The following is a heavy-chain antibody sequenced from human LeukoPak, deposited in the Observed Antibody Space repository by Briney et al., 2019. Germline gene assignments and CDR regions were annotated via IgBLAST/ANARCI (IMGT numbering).Heavy chain of an antibody. CDR1: GFTFSSYS. D-gene: IGHD1-14*01. Sequence: GGSLRLSCAASGFTFSSYSMNWVRQAPGKGLEWVSSIGSANSYIYYADSLKGGFTIQMNSLRAEDTAVYYCAGASGGNRPFDYWGQGPLVTVSS. CDR2: IGSANSYI. CDR3: AGASGGNRPFDY. J-gene: IGHJ4*02. V-gene: IGHV3-21*01.